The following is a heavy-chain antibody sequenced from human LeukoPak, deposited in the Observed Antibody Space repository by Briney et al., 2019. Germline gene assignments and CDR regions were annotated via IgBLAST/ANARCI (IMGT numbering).Heavy chain of an antibody. CDR3: VRDLSGHYSFDH. Sequence: GGSLRLSCAASGFTFSHYAMHWVRRPPGKGLEWVTFVSAEGDRRYYADSMKGRFTISRDDSKSSLYLQMNSLRAEDTALYYCVRDLSGHYSFDHWGQGALVTVSS. CDR1: GFTFSHYA. V-gene: IGHV3-30*01. J-gene: IGHJ4*02. D-gene: IGHD4-17*01. CDR2: VSAEGDRR.